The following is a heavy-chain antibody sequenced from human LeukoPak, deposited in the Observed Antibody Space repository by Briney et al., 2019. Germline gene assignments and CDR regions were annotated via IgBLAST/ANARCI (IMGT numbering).Heavy chain of an antibody. D-gene: IGHD3-22*01. CDR2: ISSSSSYI. J-gene: IGHJ6*02. CDR1: GFTFSSYS. CDR3: ARDSDFDSSGYYPYYYYCYNMDV. V-gene: IGHV3-21*01. Sequence: GESLRLSCAASGFTFSSYSMNWVRQAPGKGLEWVSSISSSSSYIYYADSLKGRFTISRDNAKNSLFLQMNSLRAEDTAVYYCARDSDFDSSGYYPYYYYCYNMDVWGQGTTVTVSS.